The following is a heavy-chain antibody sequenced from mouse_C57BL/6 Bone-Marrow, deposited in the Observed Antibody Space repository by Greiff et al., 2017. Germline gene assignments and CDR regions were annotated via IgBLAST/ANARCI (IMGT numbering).Heavy chain of an antibody. V-gene: IGHV1-18*01. Sequence: SGPELVKPGASVKISCKASGYTFTDYNMNWVKQSHGKSLEWIGDINPNNGGTIYNQKFKGKATLTVAKSSSTAYMELRSLTSEDTAVYYCARTAVVAPYYAMDYWGQGTSVTVSS. CDR1: GYTFTDYN. D-gene: IGHD1-1*01. CDR3: ARTAVVAPYYAMDY. CDR2: INPNNGGT. J-gene: IGHJ4*01.